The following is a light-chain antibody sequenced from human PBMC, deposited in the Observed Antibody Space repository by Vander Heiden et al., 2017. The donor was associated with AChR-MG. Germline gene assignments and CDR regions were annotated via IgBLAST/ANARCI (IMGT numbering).Light chain of an antibody. Sequence: QLTPSPPSLSASVGARVTIPCRASEAFGNYLAWYQQKPGKVPKLLINAASTLQSGVPSRFSGSASGTDFTLTISSLQPEDVATYYCQKYNSALWTFGQGTKVEIK. CDR1: EAFGNY. CDR3: QKYNSALWT. CDR2: AAS. V-gene: IGKV1-27*01. J-gene: IGKJ1*01.